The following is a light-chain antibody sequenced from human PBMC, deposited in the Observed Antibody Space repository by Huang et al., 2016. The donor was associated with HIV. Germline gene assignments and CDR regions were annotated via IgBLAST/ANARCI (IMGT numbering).Light chain of an antibody. J-gene: IGKJ2*01. CDR3: QQYSTYLYT. Sequence: DIQMAQPPTTLSKSVGDRVTITCRASQSISRWFAWYQQRPGKAPKLLIYKASSLQTGVPARFSGSGSGTEFTLTISNLQPDDLGTYYCQQYSTYLYTFGQGTKLEIK. V-gene: IGKV1-5*03. CDR2: KAS. CDR1: QSISRW.